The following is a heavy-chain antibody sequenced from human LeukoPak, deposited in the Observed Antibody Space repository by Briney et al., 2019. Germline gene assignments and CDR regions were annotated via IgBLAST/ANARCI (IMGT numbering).Heavy chain of an antibody. Sequence: SETLSLTCTVSGGSISTYYWSWIRQPPGKGLEWIAYIYYSGSANYNPSLKSRVTMSIETSKNQFSLKLSSVTAADTAVYYCAGSFGSGNFFDYWGQGTLVTVSS. D-gene: IGHD3-10*01. CDR2: IYYSGSA. CDR3: AGSFGSGNFFDY. J-gene: IGHJ4*02. CDR1: GGSISTYY. V-gene: IGHV4-59*01.